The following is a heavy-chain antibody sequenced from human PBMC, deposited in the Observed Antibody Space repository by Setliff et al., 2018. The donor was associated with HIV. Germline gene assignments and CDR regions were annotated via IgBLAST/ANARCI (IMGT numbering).Heavy chain of an antibody. V-gene: IGHV1-2*02. Sequence: ASVKVSCKTSGYTFTDYFIHWVRQAPGQGLEWMGWINPKSGATNFAQKFQVRVTMTRDTSINTAYMEVNRLRSDDTAIYYCARGGYHGFGSYGDYWGQGTLVTVSS. D-gene: IGHD3-10*01. J-gene: IGHJ4*02. CDR2: INPKSGAT. CDR3: ARGGYHGFGSYGDY. CDR1: GYTFTDYF.